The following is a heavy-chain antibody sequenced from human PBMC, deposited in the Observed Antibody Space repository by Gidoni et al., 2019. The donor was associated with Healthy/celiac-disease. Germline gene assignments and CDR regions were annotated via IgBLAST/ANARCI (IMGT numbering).Heavy chain of an antibody. CDR1: GFTSSDYY. CDR2: IISSGSTI. V-gene: IGHV3-11*01. D-gene: IGHD3-10*01. CDR3: ARVISSGGLRYYYYGMDV. Sequence: QVQLVESGGGLVKPGGSLRLSCAASGFTSSDYYMSWIRQAPGKGLEWVSYIISSGSTIYYADSVKGRFTISRDNAKNSLYLQMNSLRAEDTAVYYCARVISSGGLRYYYYGMDVWGQGTTVTVSS. J-gene: IGHJ6*02.